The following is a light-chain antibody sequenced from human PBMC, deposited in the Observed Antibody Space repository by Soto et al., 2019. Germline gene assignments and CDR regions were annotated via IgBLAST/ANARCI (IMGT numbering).Light chain of an antibody. J-gene: IGKJ4*01. CDR3: QQYDNLPGT. Sequence: EIVLTQSPATLSLSPGQRATLSCRASQSVNSFLAWDQQKPGQPPRLLIYDASNRATGIPARFSGSGSATDFTLTISSLQPEDIATYYCQQYDNLPGTFGGGTKAAI. CDR2: DAS. V-gene: IGKV3-11*01. CDR1: QSVNSF.